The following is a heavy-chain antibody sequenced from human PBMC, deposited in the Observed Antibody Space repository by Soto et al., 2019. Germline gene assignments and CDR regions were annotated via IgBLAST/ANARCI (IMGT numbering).Heavy chain of an antibody. CDR1: GGSISDYY. Sequence: QVQLKESGPGLVKPSETLSLTCTVSGGSISDYYWSWIRQPPGKGLEWIGYIYYSGSTNYNPSLRSRFTISVDTSKNQVSLTLSSVTAADTAVYYCARGFTTRAIDYWGQGTLVTVSS. V-gene: IGHV4-59*01. J-gene: IGHJ4*02. CDR3: ARGFTTRAIDY. D-gene: IGHD1-1*01. CDR2: IYYSGST.